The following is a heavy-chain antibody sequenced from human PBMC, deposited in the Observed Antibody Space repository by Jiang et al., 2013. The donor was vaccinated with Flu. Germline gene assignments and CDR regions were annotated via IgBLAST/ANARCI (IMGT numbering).Heavy chain of an antibody. V-gene: IGHV4-59*01. CDR2: IYYIGST. CDR3: VGGALYAFDI. CDR1: GDSMNNYY. D-gene: IGHD1-26*01. Sequence: TCTVSGDSMNNYYWSWIRQPPGKGLEWIGYIYYIGSTNYIPSLKSRVTISLDTSKNQFSLRLNSVTAADTAVYYCVGGALYAFDIWGQGTMVTVSS. J-gene: IGHJ3*02.